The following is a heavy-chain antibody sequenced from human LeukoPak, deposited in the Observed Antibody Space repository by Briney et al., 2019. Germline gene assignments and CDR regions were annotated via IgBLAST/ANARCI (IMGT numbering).Heavy chain of an antibody. J-gene: IGHJ4*02. CDR1: GFSFSGHW. Sequence: GGSLRLSCTASGFSFSGHWMHWVRQAPGKGLEWVSGISWNSGSIGYADSVKGRFTISRDNAKSSLYLQMNSLRAEDTALYYCAKTGIYDLGPPGYFDYWGQGTLVTVSS. V-gene: IGHV3-9*01. CDR3: AKTGIYDLGPPGYFDY. D-gene: IGHD3-3*01. CDR2: ISWNSGSI.